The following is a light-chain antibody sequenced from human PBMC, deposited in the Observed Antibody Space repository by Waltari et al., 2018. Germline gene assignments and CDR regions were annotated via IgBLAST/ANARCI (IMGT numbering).Light chain of an antibody. CDR3: CSYAGSSTLWV. Sequence: QSALTHPASVSGSPGQSITISCTGTSSDVGSYNLVSWYQQHPGKAPKLMIYEVSKRPSGVSNRFSGSKSGITASLTISGLQAEDEADYYCCSYAGSSTLWVFGGGTKLTVL. CDR2: EVS. J-gene: IGLJ3*02. V-gene: IGLV2-23*02. CDR1: SSDVGSYNL.